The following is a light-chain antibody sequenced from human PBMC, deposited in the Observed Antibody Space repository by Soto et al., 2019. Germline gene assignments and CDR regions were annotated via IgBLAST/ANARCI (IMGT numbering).Light chain of an antibody. CDR2: DVS. J-gene: IGLJ1*01. V-gene: IGLV2-14*01. Sequence: QSALTQPASVSGSPGQSITISCVGTSGDIGDYNYVSWYQQHPGKVPKVIIYDVSNWPSGVSYRFSGTKSGNTASLTVSGIQAEDEADYYCCSYTRSGTLIFGTGTKLTVL. CDR1: SGDIGDYNY. CDR3: CSYTRSGTLI.